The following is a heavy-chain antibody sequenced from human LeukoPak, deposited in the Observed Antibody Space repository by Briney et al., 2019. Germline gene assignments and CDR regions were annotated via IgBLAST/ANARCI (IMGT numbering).Heavy chain of an antibody. V-gene: IGHV1-3*01. J-gene: IGHJ6*02. Sequence: ASVKVSCKDSGYTFTSYAMHWVRQAPGQRLEWMGWINAGNGNTKYSQKFQGRVTITRDTSASTAYMELSSLRSEDTAVYYCARIWLQAGYYGMDVWGQGTAVTVSS. D-gene: IGHD5-24*01. CDR2: INAGNGNT. CDR1: GYTFTSYA. CDR3: ARIWLQAGYYGMDV.